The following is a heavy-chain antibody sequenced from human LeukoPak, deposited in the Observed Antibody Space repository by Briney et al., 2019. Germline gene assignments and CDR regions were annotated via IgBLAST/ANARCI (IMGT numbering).Heavy chain of an antibody. J-gene: IGHJ3*02. Sequence: SETLSLTCTVSGYSISSGYYWGWIRQPPGKGLEWIGSIYHSGSTYYNPSLKSRVTISVDTSKNQFSLKLSSVTAADTAVYYCARRAPTSYDAFDIWGQGTMVTVSS. CDR2: IYHSGST. CDR3: ARRAPTSYDAFDI. D-gene: IGHD1-26*01. V-gene: IGHV4-38-2*02. CDR1: GYSISSGYY.